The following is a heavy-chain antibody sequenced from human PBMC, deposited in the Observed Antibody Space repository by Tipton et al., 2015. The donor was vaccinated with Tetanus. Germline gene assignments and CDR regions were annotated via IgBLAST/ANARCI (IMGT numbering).Heavy chain of an antibody. CDR1: GGSISSFY. D-gene: IGHD5-12*01. CDR3: SRGVDRTKAGID. Sequence: TLSLTCTVSGGSISSFYWSWIRQSPGRGLEWIGYIYYSGNSYYNPSLTSRVTLSQDTSKSQLSLKLSSVTAADTAVYYCSRGVDRTKAGIDWGQGTLVTVSS. CDR2: IYYSGNS. J-gene: IGHJ4*02. V-gene: IGHV4-59*12.